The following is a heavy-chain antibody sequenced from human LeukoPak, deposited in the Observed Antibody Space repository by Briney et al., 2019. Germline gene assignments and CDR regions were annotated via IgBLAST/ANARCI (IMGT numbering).Heavy chain of an antibody. D-gene: IGHD6-6*01. CDR2: INSDGSST. V-gene: IGHV3-74*01. CDR3: ARTNPEDYSSSLYYFDY. Sequence: PGGSLRLSCAASGFTFSSYWMHWVRQAPGKGLAWVSRINSDGSSTSYADSVKGRFTISRDNAKNTLYLQMNSLRAEDTAVYYCARTNPEDYSSSLYYFDYWGQGTLVTVSS. J-gene: IGHJ4*02. CDR1: GFTFSSYW.